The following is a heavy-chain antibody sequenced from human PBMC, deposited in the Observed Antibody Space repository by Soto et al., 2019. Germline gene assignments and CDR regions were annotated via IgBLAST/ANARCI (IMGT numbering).Heavy chain of an antibody. CDR2: IYPGDSDT. CDR1: GYSFPSYW. Sequence: ISCKGSGYSFPSYWIGWVRQMPGKGLEWMGIIYPGDSDTRYSPSFQGQVTISADKSISTAYLQWSSLKASDTAMYYCARHYCSSTSCYPVYYYYYGMDVWGQGTTVTVSS. J-gene: IGHJ6*02. CDR3: ARHYCSSTSCYPVYYYYYGMDV. D-gene: IGHD2-2*01. V-gene: IGHV5-51*01.